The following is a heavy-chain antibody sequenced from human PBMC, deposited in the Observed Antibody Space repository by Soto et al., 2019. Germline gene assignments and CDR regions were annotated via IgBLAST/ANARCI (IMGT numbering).Heavy chain of an antibody. CDR3: VSWVSAHFDY. CDR2: ISSNGANT. J-gene: IGHJ4*01. CDR1: GFTFDSPYSHG. V-gene: IGHV3-23*01. D-gene: IGHD2-8*01. Sequence: GGSLRLSCAASGFTFDSPYSHGMSWVRQSPGKGPEWVSTISSNGANTHYAESVKGRFTISKDASRNTVHLHTNNLRAEDTATYFCVSWVSAHFDYWGHGTPVTVSS.